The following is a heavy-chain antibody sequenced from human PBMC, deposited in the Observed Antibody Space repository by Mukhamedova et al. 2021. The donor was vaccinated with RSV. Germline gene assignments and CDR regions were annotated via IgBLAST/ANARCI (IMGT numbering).Heavy chain of an antibody. CDR3: ARSNSMSNFEY. V-gene: IGHV1-46*04. D-gene: IGHD2/OR15-2a*01. CDR2: SGSSG. Sequence: SGSSGINAEYMGGRVTMTRDTSTSTVYMELSSLRSEDTAVYYCARSNSMSNFEYWGQGTLVTVSS. J-gene: IGHJ4*02.